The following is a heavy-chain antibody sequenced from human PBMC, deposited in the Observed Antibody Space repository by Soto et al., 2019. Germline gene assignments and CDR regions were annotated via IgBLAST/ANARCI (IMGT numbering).Heavy chain of an antibody. Sequence: PGGSLRLSCAASGFTFSSYGMHWVRQAPGKGLEWVAVIWYDGSNKYYADSVKGRFTISRDNSKNTLYLQMNSLRAEDTAVYYCASSFQQGSRKSYYYYYYMDVWGKGTTVTVSS. CDR2: IWYDGSNK. CDR3: ASSFQQGSRKSYYYYYYMDV. CDR1: GFTFSSYG. V-gene: IGHV3-33*01. J-gene: IGHJ6*03. D-gene: IGHD6-13*01.